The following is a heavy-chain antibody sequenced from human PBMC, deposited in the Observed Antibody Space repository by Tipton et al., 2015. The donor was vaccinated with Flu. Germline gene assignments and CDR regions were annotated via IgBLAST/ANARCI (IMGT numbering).Heavy chain of an antibody. CDR1: GDSIRNDYF. Sequence: SGDSIRNDYFWGWIRQPPGKGLEWIATIHRSGSTKYNPSLKSRVTISVDTSKNQFSLEMRSVTAADTAVYYCARDPSLGMPEYFDFWGPGALVTASS. CDR3: ARDPSLGMPEYFDF. D-gene: IGHD7-27*01. V-gene: IGHV4-38-2*02. CDR2: IHRSGST. J-gene: IGHJ4*02.